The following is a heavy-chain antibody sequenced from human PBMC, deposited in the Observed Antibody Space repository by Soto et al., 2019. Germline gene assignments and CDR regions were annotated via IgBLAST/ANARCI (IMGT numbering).Heavy chain of an antibody. V-gene: IGHV1-69*13. CDR2: IIPIFGTA. Sequence: SVKVSCKASGGTFSSYAISWVRQAPGQGLEWMGGIIPIFGTANYAQKFQGRVTITADESTSTAYMELSRLRSEDTAVYYCARDSAPRISIAARPDPYYYYGMDVWGQGTTVTVSS. CDR1: GGTFSSYA. CDR3: ARDSAPRISIAARPDPYYYYGMDV. J-gene: IGHJ6*02. D-gene: IGHD6-6*01.